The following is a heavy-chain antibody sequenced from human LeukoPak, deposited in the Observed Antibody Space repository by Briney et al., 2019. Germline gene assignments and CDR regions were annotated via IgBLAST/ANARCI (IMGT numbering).Heavy chain of an antibody. J-gene: IGHJ4*02. CDR1: GYTFTGYY. Sequence: ASVKVSCKASGYTFTGYYMHWVRQAPGQGLEWMGWINPNSGGTNYAQKFQGRVTMTRGTSISTAYMELSRLRSDDTAVYYCARVLVAAAGTDYWGQGTLVTVSS. D-gene: IGHD6-13*01. CDR2: INPNSGGT. V-gene: IGHV1-2*02. CDR3: ARVLVAAAGTDY.